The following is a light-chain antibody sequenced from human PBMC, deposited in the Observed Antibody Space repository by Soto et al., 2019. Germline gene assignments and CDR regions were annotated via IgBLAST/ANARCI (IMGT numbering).Light chain of an antibody. CDR2: DAS. CDR3: QQYNNWPWT. CDR1: QSVSYY. V-gene: IGKV3D-15*01. J-gene: IGKJ1*01. Sequence: IVLTQSPGTLSLSPGERATLSCRASQSVSYYLAWYQQKPGQAPRLLIYDASSRATGVPARFSGSGSGTDFTLTISSLQSEDFAVYYCQQYNNWPWTFGQGTKVDIK.